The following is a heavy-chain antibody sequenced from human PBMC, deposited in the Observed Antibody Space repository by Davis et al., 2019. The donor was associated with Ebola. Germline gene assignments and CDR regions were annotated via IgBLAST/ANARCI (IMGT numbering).Heavy chain of an antibody. D-gene: IGHD6-19*01. CDR2: IWYDGSNK. CDR1: GFTFSSYG. Sequence: GESLKISCAASGFTFSSYGMHWVRQAPGKGLEWVAVIWYDGSNKYYADSVKGRFTISRDNSKNTLYLQMNSLRAEDTAVYYCARRSYSSGSYDAFDIWGQGTMVTVSS. CDR3: ARRSYSSGSYDAFDI. J-gene: IGHJ3*02. V-gene: IGHV3-33*01.